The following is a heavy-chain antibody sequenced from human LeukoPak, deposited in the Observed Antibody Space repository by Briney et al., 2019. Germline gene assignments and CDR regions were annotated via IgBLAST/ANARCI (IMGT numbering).Heavy chain of an antibody. J-gene: IGHJ4*02. CDR3: ARHDPPRSSLDY. D-gene: IGHD6-13*01. Sequence: SETLSLTCTVSGGSMTSYYWSWIRQPPRQGLEWIGYIYYSGTTISNPSLKSRVSISVDTSKNQFSLNLSSVTAADTAVYYCARHDPPRSSLDYWGQGTLVTVSS. V-gene: IGHV4-59*01. CDR2: IYYSGTT. CDR1: GGSMTSYY.